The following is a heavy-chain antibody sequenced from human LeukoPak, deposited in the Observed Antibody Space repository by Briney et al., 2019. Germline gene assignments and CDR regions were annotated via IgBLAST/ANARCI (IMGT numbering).Heavy chain of an antibody. V-gene: IGHV3-33*01. CDR2: IWYDGSNK. Sequence: GRSLRLSCAASGFTFSSYGMHWVRQAPGKGLEWVAVIWYDGSNKYYADSVKGRFTISRDNSKNTLYLQMNSLRAEDTAVYYCARDRDFQQRLAPYYYYGMDVWGQGTTVTVSS. D-gene: IGHD6-25*01. CDR1: GFTFSSYG. CDR3: ARDRDFQQRLAPYYYYGMDV. J-gene: IGHJ6*02.